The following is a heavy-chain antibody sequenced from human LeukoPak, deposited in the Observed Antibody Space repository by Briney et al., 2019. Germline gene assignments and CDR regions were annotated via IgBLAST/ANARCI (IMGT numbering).Heavy chain of an antibody. Sequence: PGGSLRLSCAASGFTFSSYGMHWVRQAPGKGLEWVAFIRYDGSDKYYADSVKGRFTISRDNSKNTLYLQMNSLRAEDTAVYYCARDLGSSWYDGWFDPWGQGTLVTVSS. CDR2: IRYDGSDK. V-gene: IGHV3-30*02. CDR1: GFTFSSYG. CDR3: ARDLGSSWYDGWFDP. J-gene: IGHJ5*02. D-gene: IGHD6-13*01.